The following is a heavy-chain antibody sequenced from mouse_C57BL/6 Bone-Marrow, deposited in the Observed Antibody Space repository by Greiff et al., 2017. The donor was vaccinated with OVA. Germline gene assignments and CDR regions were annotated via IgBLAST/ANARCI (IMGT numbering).Heavy chain of an antibody. Sequence: EVQGVESGGGLVKPGGSLKLSCAASGFTFSDYGMHWVRQAPEKGLEWVAYISSGSSTIYYADTVKGRFTISRDNAKNTLFLQRTSLRSEDTAMYYCARPFYGSSYYAMDYWGQGTSVTVSS. CDR3: ARPFYGSSYYAMDY. CDR1: GFTFSDYG. D-gene: IGHD1-1*01. J-gene: IGHJ4*01. V-gene: IGHV5-17*01. CDR2: ISSGSSTI.